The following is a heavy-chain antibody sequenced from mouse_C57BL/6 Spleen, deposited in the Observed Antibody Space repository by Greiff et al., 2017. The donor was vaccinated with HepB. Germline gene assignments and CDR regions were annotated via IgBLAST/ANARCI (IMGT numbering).Heavy chain of an antibody. Sequence: EVQLQQSGAELVRPGASVKLSCTASGFNIKDYYMHWVKQRPEQGLEWIGRIDPEDGDTEYAPKFQGKATMTADTSSNTAYLQLSSLTSEDTAVYYCTTSHGSSPAWFAYWGQGTLVTVSA. CDR3: TTSHGSSPAWFAY. CDR2: IDPEDGDT. J-gene: IGHJ3*01. V-gene: IGHV14-1*01. D-gene: IGHD1-1*01. CDR1: GFNIKDYY.